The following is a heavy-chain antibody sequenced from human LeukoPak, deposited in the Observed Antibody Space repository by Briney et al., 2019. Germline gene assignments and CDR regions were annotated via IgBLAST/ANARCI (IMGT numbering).Heavy chain of an antibody. D-gene: IGHD6-6*01. CDR1: GFTFSSYC. CDR2: ISSSSSTI. V-gene: IGHV3-48*04. Sequence: PGGSLRLSCAASGFTFSSYCMNWVRQAPGKGLGWVSYISSSSSTIYYADSVKGRFTISRDNAKNSLYLQMNSLRAEDTAVYYCAREKYSSSSGGDYYYYMDVWGKGTTVTVSS. J-gene: IGHJ6*03. CDR3: AREKYSSSSGGDYYYYMDV.